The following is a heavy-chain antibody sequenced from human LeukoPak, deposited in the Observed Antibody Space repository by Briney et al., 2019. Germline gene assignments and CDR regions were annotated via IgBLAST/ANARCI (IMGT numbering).Heavy chain of an antibody. V-gene: IGHV1-2*04. CDR1: GYTFTGYY. J-gene: IGHJ5*02. D-gene: IGHD3-9*01. CDR2: INPNSGGT. CDR3: ARGGTSAKRYYDILTGYQNWFDP. Sequence: ASVTVSCTASGYTFTGYYMHWVRQAPGQGLEWMGWINPNSGGTNYAQKFQGWVTMTRDTSISTAYMELSRLRSDDTAVYYCARGGTSAKRYYDILTGYQNWFDPWGQGTLVTVSS.